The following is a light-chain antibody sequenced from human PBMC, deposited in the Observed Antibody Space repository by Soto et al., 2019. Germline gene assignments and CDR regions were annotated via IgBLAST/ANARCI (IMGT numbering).Light chain of an antibody. Sequence: QSVLTQPPSVSGAPGQRVTISCTGSSSNIGPGKAPKLIIYDVSQRPSGVPDRFSGSKSGNTASLTVSGLQAEDEADYYCNSYADSNTYVFGTGTKVTVL. V-gene: IGLV2-8*01. J-gene: IGLJ1*01. CDR3: NSYADSNTYV. CDR1: SSNIG. CDR2: DVS.